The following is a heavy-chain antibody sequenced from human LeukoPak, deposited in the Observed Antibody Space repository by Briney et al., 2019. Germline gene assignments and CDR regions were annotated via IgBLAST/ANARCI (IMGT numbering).Heavy chain of an antibody. Sequence: GGSLRLSCAASGFTFSSYSMNWVRQAPGKGLEWVSSISSTSSYIYYADSVKGRFTISRDNAENSQYLRMNGLRVEDTAVYYCAGNLLRGYSYGSGDYWGQGTLVTVSS. CDR2: ISSTSSYI. D-gene: IGHD5-18*01. J-gene: IGHJ4*02. CDR1: GFTFSSYS. CDR3: AGNLLRGYSYGSGDY. V-gene: IGHV3-21*01.